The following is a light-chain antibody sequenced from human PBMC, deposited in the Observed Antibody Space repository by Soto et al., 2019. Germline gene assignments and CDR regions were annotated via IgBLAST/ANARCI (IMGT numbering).Light chain of an antibody. Sequence: EVVMTQSPATLSVSPGETATLSCRASQSLTTYLAWYQQKPDQAPRLLIYGISTRATDIPARFSGSGSGTEFTLTISSLQPDDFATYYCQQYNSYSWTFGQGTKVDIK. CDR1: QSLTTY. CDR2: GIS. V-gene: IGKV3-15*01. CDR3: QQYNSYSWT. J-gene: IGKJ1*01.